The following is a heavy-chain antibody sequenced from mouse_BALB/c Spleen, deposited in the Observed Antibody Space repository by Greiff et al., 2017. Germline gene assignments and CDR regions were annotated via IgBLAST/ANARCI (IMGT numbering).Heavy chain of an antibody. CDR3: ARKGKRDYFDY. CDR2: IDPYNGGT. V-gene: IGHV1S135*01. CDR1: GYSFTGYN. Sequence: VQLQQSGPELGKPGASVKISCKASGYSFTGYNMYWVKQSHRKSLEWIGYIDPYNGGTSYNQKSKGKATLTVDKSSSTAYMHLNSLTSEDSAIYYCARKGKRDYFDYWGQGTTLTVSS. J-gene: IGHJ2*01.